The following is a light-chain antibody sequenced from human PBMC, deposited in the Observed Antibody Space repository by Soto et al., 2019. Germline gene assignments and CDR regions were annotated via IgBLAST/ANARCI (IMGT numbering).Light chain of an antibody. CDR3: GSFTSSSTWV. Sequence: QSALTQPASVSGSPGQSITLSCTGTSSDVGGYKYVSWYQQHPGKAPKLIISQVNNRPSGVSDRFSGSKSGNTASLTISGLQAEDEADYYCGSFTSSSTWVFGGGTQLTVL. V-gene: IGLV2-14*01. J-gene: IGLJ3*02. CDR1: SSDVGGYKY. CDR2: QVN.